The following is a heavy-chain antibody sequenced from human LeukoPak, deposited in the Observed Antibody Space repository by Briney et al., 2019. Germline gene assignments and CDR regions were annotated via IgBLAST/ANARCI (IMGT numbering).Heavy chain of an antibody. CDR3: ALGRIYCSGGSCYWSGAFDI. J-gene: IGHJ3*02. Sequence: SQTLSLTCTVSGGSISSGGYYWSWIRQHPGKGLEWIGYIYYSGSTYYNPSLKSRVTISVDTSKSQFSLKLSSVTAADTAVYYCALGRIYCSGGSCYWSGAFDIWGQGTMVTVSS. CDR1: GGSISSGGYY. CDR2: IYYSGST. V-gene: IGHV4-31*03. D-gene: IGHD2-15*01.